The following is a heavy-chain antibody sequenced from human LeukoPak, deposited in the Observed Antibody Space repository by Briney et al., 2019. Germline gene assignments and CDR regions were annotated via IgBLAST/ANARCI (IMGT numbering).Heavy chain of an antibody. CDR3: ARARTTFGGYNNWFDT. CDR1: GYTFTSYD. D-gene: IGHD3-16*01. J-gene: IGHJ5*02. V-gene: IGHV1-8*01. CDR2: MTPNSGNT. Sequence: ASVKVSCKASGYTFTSYDINWVRQATGQGLEWMGWMTPNSGNTGYAKKFQGRVSMTRNTSISTAYMELSSLRSEDTAVYYCARARTTFGGYNNWFDTWGQGTLVTVSS.